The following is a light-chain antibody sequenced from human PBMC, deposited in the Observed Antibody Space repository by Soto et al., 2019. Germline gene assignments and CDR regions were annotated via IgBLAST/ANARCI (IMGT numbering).Light chain of an antibody. Sequence: DSQMPQSPSTLSASVGDRVTITCRASQPISSWLALYQQKPWKAPQLLIYDASGVENGVPSRFSGRGSGTEFTLAIGGLQPDDFAAYFCQQYKSNLYTFGQGTNLEIK. J-gene: IGKJ2*01. CDR2: DAS. CDR1: QPISSW. V-gene: IGKV1-5*01. CDR3: QQYKSNLYT.